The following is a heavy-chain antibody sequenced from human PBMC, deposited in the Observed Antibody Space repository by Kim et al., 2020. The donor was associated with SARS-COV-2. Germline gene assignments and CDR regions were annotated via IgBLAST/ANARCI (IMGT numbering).Heavy chain of an antibody. J-gene: IGHJ5*02. CDR3: ARFALPYYYGSGSDL. CDR2: ISAYNGNT. Sequence: ASAKVSCKASGYTFTSYGISWVRQAPGQGLEWMGWISAYNGNTNYAQKLQGRVTMTTDTSTSTAYMELRSLRSDDTAVYYCARFALPYYYGSGSDLWGQGTLVTVSS. V-gene: IGHV1-18*01. D-gene: IGHD3-10*01. CDR1: GYTFTSYG.